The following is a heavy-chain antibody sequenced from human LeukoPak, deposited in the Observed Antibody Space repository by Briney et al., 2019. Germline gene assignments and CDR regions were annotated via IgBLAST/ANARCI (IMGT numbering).Heavy chain of an antibody. J-gene: IGHJ3*02. Sequence: ASVKVSCKVSGYTLTELSMHWVRQAPGKGLEWMGGFDPEDGETIYAQKFQGRVTMTEDTSTDTAYMELSSLRSEDTAVYHCATDGRRWGYGIFDAFDIWGQGTMVTVSS. CDR2: FDPEDGET. V-gene: IGHV1-24*01. CDR3: ATDGRRWGYGIFDAFDI. CDR1: GYTLTELS. D-gene: IGHD3-9*01.